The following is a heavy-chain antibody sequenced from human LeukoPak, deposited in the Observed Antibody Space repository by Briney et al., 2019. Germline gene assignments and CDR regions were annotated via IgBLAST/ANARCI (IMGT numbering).Heavy chain of an antibody. D-gene: IGHD6-19*01. CDR1: GFTFSSFW. CDR3: AKDPRGLVRGQRYSSGWYYFDY. CDR2: IKQDGSEK. V-gene: IGHV3-7*01. Sequence: GGSLRLSCSASGFTFSSFWMSWVGQAPGKGREWVANIKQDGSEKYYVDSVKGRFTIPRDNAKNSLYLQMNSLRAEDTAVYYCAKDPRGLVRGQRYSSGWYYFDYWGQGTLVTVSS. J-gene: IGHJ4*02.